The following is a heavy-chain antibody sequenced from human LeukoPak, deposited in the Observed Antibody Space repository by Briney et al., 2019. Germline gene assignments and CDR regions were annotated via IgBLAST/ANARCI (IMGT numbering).Heavy chain of an antibody. CDR3: ARGHRTSLDYYDSSGYSPPDY. V-gene: IGHV1-18*01. J-gene: IGHJ4*02. D-gene: IGHD3-22*01. Sequence: ASVKVSCKASGGTFSSYGISWVRQAPGQGLEWMGWISAYNGNTNYAQKLQGRVTMTTDTSTSTAYMELRSLRSDDTAVYYCARGHRTSLDYYDSSGYSPPDYWGQGTLVTVSS. CDR1: GGTFSSYG. CDR2: ISAYNGNT.